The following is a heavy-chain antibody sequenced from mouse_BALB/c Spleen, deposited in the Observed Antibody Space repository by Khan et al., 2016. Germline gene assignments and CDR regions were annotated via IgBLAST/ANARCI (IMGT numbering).Heavy chain of an antibody. J-gene: IGHJ4*01. CDR3: ARNGNGIYAMDY. CDR2: INTYTGEP. D-gene: IGHD2-1*01. V-gene: IGHV9-3-1*01. CDR1: GYTFTNYG. Sequence: QIQLVQSGPELKKPGETVKISCKASGYTFTNYGMNWVKQAPGKGLKWMGWINTYTGEPTYADDFKGRFAFSLETSASTAYLQINNLKNEDTATYFCARNGNGIYAMDYWGQETSVTGSS.